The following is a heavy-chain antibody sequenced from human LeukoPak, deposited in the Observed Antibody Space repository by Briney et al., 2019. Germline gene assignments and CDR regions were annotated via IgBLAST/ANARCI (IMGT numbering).Heavy chain of an antibody. Sequence: PSETLSLTCTVSGVSISSSNSYWGWIRQPPGKGLEWIGSIYYSGNTYYNASLKSQVSISIDTSKNQFSLRLTSVTAADTAVYYCARDENGYVWGSFRAWGQGTLVTVSS. J-gene: IGHJ5*02. CDR2: IYYSGNT. V-gene: IGHV4-39*02. CDR3: ARDENGYVWGSFRA. D-gene: IGHD3-16*02. CDR1: GVSISSSNSY.